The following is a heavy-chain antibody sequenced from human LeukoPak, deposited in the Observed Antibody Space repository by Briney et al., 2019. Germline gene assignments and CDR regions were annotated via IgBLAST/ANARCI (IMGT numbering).Heavy chain of an antibody. J-gene: IGHJ6*02. CDR2: INPSGGST. Sequence: ASVNVSCKASGYTFTSYYMHWVRQAPGQGLEWMGIINPSGGSTSYAQKFQGRVTMTRDTSTSTVYMELSSLRSEDTAVYYCAREYVLRFLEWPPSYYYGMDVWGQGTTVTVSS. D-gene: IGHD3-3*01. CDR3: AREYVLRFLEWPPSYYYGMDV. CDR1: GYTFTSYY. V-gene: IGHV1-46*01.